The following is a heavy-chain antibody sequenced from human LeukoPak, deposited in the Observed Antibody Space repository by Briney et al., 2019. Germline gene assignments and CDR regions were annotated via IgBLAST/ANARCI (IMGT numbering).Heavy chain of an antibody. D-gene: IGHD6-19*01. J-gene: IGHJ4*02. CDR1: GGSISSSSYY. V-gene: IGHV4-39*07. CDR3: ARGGPSGWYFGSSKSDY. CDR2: IYYSGST. Sequence: PSETLSLTCTVSGGSISSSSYYWGWIRQPPGKGLEWIGSIYYSGSTYYNPSLKSRVTISVDTSKNQFSLKLSSVTAADTAVYYCARGGPSGWYFGSSKSDYWGQGTLVTVSS.